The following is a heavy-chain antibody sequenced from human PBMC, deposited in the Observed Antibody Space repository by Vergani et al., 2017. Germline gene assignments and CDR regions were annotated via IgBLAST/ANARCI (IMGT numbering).Heavy chain of an antibody. V-gene: IGHV4-59*12. CDR1: GDSMNTYY. CDR2: IYDSGDT. Sequence: QVQLQESGPGLVKPSETLSLTCSVSGDSMNTYYWTWIRQPPGKGLEWIGYIYDSGDTKYNPSLKSRVTMSLDTSKNQFSLNLYSVTAADTAVYYCARCPSLYYYYYMDVWGKGTTVTVSS. J-gene: IGHJ6*03. CDR3: ARCPSLYYYYYMDV.